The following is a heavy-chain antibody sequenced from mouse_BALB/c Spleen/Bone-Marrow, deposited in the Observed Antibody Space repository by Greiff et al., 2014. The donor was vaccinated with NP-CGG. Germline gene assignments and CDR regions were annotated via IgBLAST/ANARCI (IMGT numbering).Heavy chain of an antibody. CDR2: IWADGST. J-gene: IGHJ4*01. D-gene: IGHD1-2*01. Sequence: QVQLKQSGPGLVAPSQSLSITCTVSGFSLTNYGVHWGRQPPGKGLEGLGVIWADGSTNYNSALMSRLSISKDNSKSQVFFKMNSLQTDDTAMYYCARITTATGAMDYWGQGTSVTVSS. V-gene: IGHV2-9*02. CDR1: GFSLTNYG. CDR3: ARITTATGAMDY.